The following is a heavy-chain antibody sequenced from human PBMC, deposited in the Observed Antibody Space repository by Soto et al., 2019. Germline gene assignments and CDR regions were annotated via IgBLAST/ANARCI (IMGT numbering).Heavy chain of an antibody. Sequence: GGSLRLSCAASGFTFSRYIMNWVRQAPGKGLEWVASISRSSSTIYYADSVKGRFSISRDNAKNSLSLQMNSLRDEDTAVYYCARTGIAESGTMYGMDVWGQGITVTVSS. D-gene: IGHD6-13*01. CDR1: GFTFSRYI. CDR2: ISRSSSTI. J-gene: IGHJ6*02. CDR3: ARTGIAESGTMYGMDV. V-gene: IGHV3-48*02.